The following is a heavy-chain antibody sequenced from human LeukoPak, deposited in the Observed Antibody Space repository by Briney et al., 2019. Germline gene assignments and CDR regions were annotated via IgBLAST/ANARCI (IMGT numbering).Heavy chain of an antibody. CDR1: GGTFSSYA. CDR2: IIPIFGTA. J-gene: IGHJ5*02. CDR3: ARAMDYGDYEVWFDP. V-gene: IGHV1-69*13. Sequence: ASVKVSCKASGGTFSSYAISWVRQAPGQGLEWMGGIIPIFGTANYAQKFQGRVTITADESTSTAYMELSSLRSEDTAVYYCARAMDYGDYEVWFDPWGQGTLVTVSS. D-gene: IGHD4-17*01.